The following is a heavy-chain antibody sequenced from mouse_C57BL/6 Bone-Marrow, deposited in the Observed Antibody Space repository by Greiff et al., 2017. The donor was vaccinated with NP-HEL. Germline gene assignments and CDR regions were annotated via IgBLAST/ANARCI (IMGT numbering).Heavy chain of an antibody. CDR1: GFTFTDYY. J-gene: IGHJ3*01. V-gene: IGHV7-3*01. CDR3: ARLDYGSGFAY. Sequence: EVKLMESGGGLVQPGGSLSLSCAASGFTFTDYYMSWVRQPPGKALEWLGFIRNKANGYTTEYSASVKGRFTISRDNSQSILYLQMNALRAEDSATYYCARLDYGSGFAYWGQGTLVTVSA. CDR2: IRNKANGYTT. D-gene: IGHD1-1*01.